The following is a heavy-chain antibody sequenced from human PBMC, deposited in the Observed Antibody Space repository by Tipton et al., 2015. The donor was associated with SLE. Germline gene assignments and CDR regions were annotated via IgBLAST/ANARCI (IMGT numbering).Heavy chain of an antibody. Sequence: TLSLTCTVSGGSISSSRYYWGWIRQPPGKGLEWIGYIYYSGSTNYNPSLKSRVTISVDTSKNQFSLRLSSVTAADTAVYYCARTYGSGNAFDIWGQGTMVTVSS. V-gene: IGHV4-61*05. D-gene: IGHD3-10*01. CDR1: GGSISSSRYY. CDR3: ARTYGSGNAFDI. CDR2: IYYSGST. J-gene: IGHJ3*02.